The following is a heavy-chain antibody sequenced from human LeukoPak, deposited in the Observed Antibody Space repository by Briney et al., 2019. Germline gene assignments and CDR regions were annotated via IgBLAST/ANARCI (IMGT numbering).Heavy chain of an antibody. CDR1: GFTFSSYE. D-gene: IGHD5-24*01. CDR2: ISSSGSTI. J-gene: IGHJ5*02. V-gene: IGHV3-48*03. Sequence: GGSLRLSCAASGFTFSSYEMNWVRQAPGKGLEWVSYISSSGSTIYYADSVKGRFTISRDNAKNSLYLQMNSLRAKDTAVYYCARSPDGWFDPWGQGTLVTVSS. CDR3: ARSPDGWFDP.